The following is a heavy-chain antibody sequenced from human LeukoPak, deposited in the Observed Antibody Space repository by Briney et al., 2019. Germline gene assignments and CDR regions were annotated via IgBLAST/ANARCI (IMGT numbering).Heavy chain of an antibody. Sequence: EASVTVSCKASGYTFTSYGISWVRQAPGQGLEWMGWISAYNGDTNYAQKLQCRVTMTTDTSTSTAYLELRSLRSVGTAVYYCARGGPAPHRMTLIVVASSTDAFDIWGQGTMVTVSS. CDR1: GYTFTSYG. CDR2: ISAYNGDT. D-gene: IGHD3-22*01. CDR3: ARGGPAPHRMTLIVVASSTDAFDI. V-gene: IGHV1-18*01. J-gene: IGHJ3*02.